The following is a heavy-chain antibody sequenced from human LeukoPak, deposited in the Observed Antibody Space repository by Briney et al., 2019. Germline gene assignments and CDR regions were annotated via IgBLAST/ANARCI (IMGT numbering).Heavy chain of an antibody. J-gene: IGHJ4*02. V-gene: IGHV3-21*01. CDR3: ARFDGSGGYGFDY. D-gene: IGHD3-22*01. CDR1: GFTFSNYD. CDR2: ISTSSTYI. Sequence: GGSLRLSYAASGFTFSNYDMNWVRQAPGKGLEWVSSISTSSTYIYYADSVKGRFTTSRDNAKNSLYLQMNNLRADDTAVYYCARFDGSGGYGFDYWGQGTLVTVSS.